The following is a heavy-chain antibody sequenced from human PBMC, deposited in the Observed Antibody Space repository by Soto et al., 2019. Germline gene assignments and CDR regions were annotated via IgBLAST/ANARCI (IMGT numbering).Heavy chain of an antibody. D-gene: IGHD5-18*01. Sequence: GESLKISCKGSGYSFTSYWIGWVRQMPGKGLEWMGIIYPGDSDTRYSPSFQGQVTISAVKSISTAYLQWSSLKASDTAVYYCARLSPPLVTQLWLHPSNYALDIWGQGTMVTVSS. CDR3: ARLSPPLVTQLWLHPSNYALDI. CDR2: IYPGDSDT. CDR1: GYSFTSYW. J-gene: IGHJ3*02. V-gene: IGHV5-51*01.